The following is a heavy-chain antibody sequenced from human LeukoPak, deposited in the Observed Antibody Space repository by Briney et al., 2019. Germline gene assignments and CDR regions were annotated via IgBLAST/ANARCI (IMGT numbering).Heavy chain of an antibody. D-gene: IGHD5-18*01. Sequence: GGSLRLSCAASGCSFSSYDMSWVRRAPGKGLEWVSSISGSGGTTYYADSVKGRFTISRDSYKNTLYLQMNILRAGESAVYSCAKDPPTVMANAFHIWGQGTMVTVS. CDR3: AKDPPTVMANAFHI. J-gene: IGHJ3*02. CDR1: GCSFSSYD. CDR2: ISGSGGTT. V-gene: IGHV3-23*01.